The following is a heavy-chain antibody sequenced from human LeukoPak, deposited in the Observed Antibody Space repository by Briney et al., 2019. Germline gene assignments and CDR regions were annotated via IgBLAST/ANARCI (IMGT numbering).Heavy chain of an antibody. CDR3: AGLPRYNWNEPLDY. J-gene: IGHJ4*02. Sequence: GASVKVSCKASGYTFTDCYIHWVRQAPGQGLEWMGWINPNGGGTKYAQKFQGRVTMTRDTSINTAYMELSRLTYDDTAVYYCAGLPRYNWNEPLDYWGQGTLVTVSS. D-gene: IGHD1-20*01. V-gene: IGHV1-2*02. CDR1: GYTFTDCY. CDR2: INPNGGGT.